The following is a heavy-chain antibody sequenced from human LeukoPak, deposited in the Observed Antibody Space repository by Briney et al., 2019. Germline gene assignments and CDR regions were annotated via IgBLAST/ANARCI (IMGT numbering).Heavy chain of an antibody. D-gene: IGHD3-22*01. CDR2: IYYSGST. V-gene: IGHV4-59*01. CDR3: ARGRNTMIVVV. Sequence: SGTLSLTCTVSGGSISSYYWSWIRQPPGKGLEWIGYIYYSGSTNYNPSLKSRVTISVDTSKNQFSLKLSSVTAADTAVYYCARGRNTMIVVVWGQGTLVTVSS. J-gene: IGHJ4*02. CDR1: GGSISSYY.